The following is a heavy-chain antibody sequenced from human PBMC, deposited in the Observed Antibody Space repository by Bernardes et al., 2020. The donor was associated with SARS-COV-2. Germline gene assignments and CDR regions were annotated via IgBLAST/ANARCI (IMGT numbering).Heavy chain of an antibody. V-gene: IGHV4-34*01. CDR3: ARGWSIYGDNSLRTDYFDY. D-gene: IGHD4-17*01. CDR1: GVSFSYYY. CDR2: INHSGST. Sequence: SETLSLTCAVYGVSFSYYYWNWIRQPPGKGLEWIGEINHSGSTIYNPSLKSRVTISVDTSKNQFSLKLSSVTAADTAVYYCARGWSIYGDNSLRTDYFDYWGQGTLVTVSS. J-gene: IGHJ4*02.